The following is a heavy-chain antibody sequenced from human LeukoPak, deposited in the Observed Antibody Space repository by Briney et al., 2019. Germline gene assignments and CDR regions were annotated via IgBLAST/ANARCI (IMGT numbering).Heavy chain of an antibody. J-gene: IGHJ4*02. CDR1: GFTFSSYA. CDR3: AKGPRSNYYDSSGYYYFDY. CDR2: ISGSGGST. D-gene: IGHD3-22*01. V-gene: IGHV3-23*01. Sequence: GGSLRLSCAASGFTFSSYAMSWVRQAPGKGLEWVSAISGSGGSTYYADSVKGRFTISRDNSKNTLYLQVNSLRAEDTAVYYCAKGPRSNYYDSSGYYYFDYWGQGTLVTVSS.